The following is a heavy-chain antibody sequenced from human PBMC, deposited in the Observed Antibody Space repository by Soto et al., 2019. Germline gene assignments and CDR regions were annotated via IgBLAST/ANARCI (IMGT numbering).Heavy chain of an antibody. CDR3: AREFPYYESSDSYFDY. D-gene: IGHD3-16*01. Sequence: PSQTLSLTCAISGDSVSGNSAAWNWIRQSPSRGLEWLGRTYYRSKWYNDYAVSVKSRITVTPDTSKNQFSLHLNSVTPEDTAVYYWAREFPYYESSDSYFDYWGQGALVTVS. J-gene: IGHJ4*02. CDR2: TYYRSKWYN. CDR1: GDSVSGNSAA. V-gene: IGHV6-1*01.